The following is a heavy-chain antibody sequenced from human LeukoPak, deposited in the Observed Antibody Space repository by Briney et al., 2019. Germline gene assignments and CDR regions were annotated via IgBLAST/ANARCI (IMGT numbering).Heavy chain of an antibody. J-gene: IGHJ4*02. D-gene: IGHD6-13*01. CDR3: ARGSIAAAGIGYFDY. V-gene: IGHV4-30-4*08. Sequence: PSQTLSLTCTVSGGSVSSGFYYWSWIRQPPGKGLEWIGYIYYSGSTYYNPSLKSRVTISVDTSKNQFSLKLSSVTAADTAVYYCARGSIAAAGIGYFDYWGQGTLVTVSS. CDR2: IYYSGST. CDR1: GGSVSSGFYY.